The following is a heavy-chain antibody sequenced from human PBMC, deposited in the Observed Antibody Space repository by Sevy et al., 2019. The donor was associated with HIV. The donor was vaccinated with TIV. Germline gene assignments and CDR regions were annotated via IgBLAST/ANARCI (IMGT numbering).Heavy chain of an antibody. CDR3: ARAPRGSQGPGHYILH. J-gene: IGHJ1*01. CDR2: ISTHNGDS. Sequence: ASVKVSCKASGYTFTNYIITWVRQAPGQGLEWMGRISTHNGDSMCAQQLQGRLTMTTDTSTSTAYMELRNLRSDDTAVYYCARAPRGSQGPGHYILHWGQGTLVTASS. CDR1: GYTFTNYI. D-gene: IGHD1-26*01. V-gene: IGHV1-18*01.